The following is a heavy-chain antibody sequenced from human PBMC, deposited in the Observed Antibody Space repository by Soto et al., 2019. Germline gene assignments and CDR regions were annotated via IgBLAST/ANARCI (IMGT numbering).Heavy chain of an antibody. CDR2: IYPGDSDT. CDR3: ARSPSFPLYSSSWYPYYFDY. V-gene: IGHV5-51*01. D-gene: IGHD6-13*01. CDR1: GYSFTSYW. J-gene: IGHJ4*02. Sequence: PGESLKISCKGSGYSFTSYWIGWVRQMPGKGLEWMGIIYPGDSDTRYSPSFQGQVTISADKSISTAYLQWSSLKASDTAMYYCARSPSFPLYSSSWYPYYFDYWGQGTLVTVSS.